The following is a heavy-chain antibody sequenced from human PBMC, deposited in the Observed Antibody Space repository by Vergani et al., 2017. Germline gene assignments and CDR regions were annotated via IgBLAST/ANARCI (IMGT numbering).Heavy chain of an antibody. CDR2: IYTSGST. Sequence: QVQLQESGPGLVKPSQTLSLTCTVSGGSISSGSYYWSWIRQPAGKGLEWIGRIYTSGSTNYNPSLKSRVTISVDTSKNQFSLKLSSVTAADTAVYYCSRDGEGFLEWLVPQQNYYYYGMDVWGQGTTVTVSS. CDR3: SRDGEGFLEWLVPQQNYYYYGMDV. CDR1: GGSISSGSYY. J-gene: IGHJ6*02. V-gene: IGHV4-61*02. D-gene: IGHD3-3*01.